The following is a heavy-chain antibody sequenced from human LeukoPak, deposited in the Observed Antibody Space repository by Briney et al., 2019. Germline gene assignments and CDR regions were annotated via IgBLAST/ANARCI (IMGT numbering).Heavy chain of an antibody. CDR1: GYTFTSYA. D-gene: IGHD3-22*01. V-gene: IGHV1-3*01. CDR3: ARDLAPNYYDSSGYYSY. J-gene: IGHJ4*02. CDR2: INAGNGNT. Sequence: GASVKVSCKASGYTFTSYAMHWVRQAPGQRLEWMGWINAGNGNTKYSQKFQGRVTITRDTSASTAYMELSSLRSEDTAVYYCARDLAPNYYDSSGYYSYWGQGTLVTVSS.